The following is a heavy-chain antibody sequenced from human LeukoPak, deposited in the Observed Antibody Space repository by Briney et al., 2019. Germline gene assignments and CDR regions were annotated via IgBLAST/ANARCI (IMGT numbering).Heavy chain of an antibody. CDR2: IYYSGST. CDR1: GGSISSYY. CDR3: ARSGGYRSPPAY. D-gene: IGHD3-22*01. V-gene: IGHV4-59*01. Sequence: SETLSLTCTVSGGSISSYYWSWIRQPPGKGLEWIGYIYYSGSTNYNPSLKSRVTISVDTSKNQFSLKLSSVTAADTAVYYCARSGGYRSPPAYWGQGTLVTVSS. J-gene: IGHJ4*02.